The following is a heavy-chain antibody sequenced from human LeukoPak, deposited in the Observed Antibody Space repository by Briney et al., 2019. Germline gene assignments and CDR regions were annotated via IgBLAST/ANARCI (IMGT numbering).Heavy chain of an antibody. CDR2: IRHDGSYK. CDR1: GFTFSRYG. J-gene: IGHJ4*02. V-gene: IGHV3-30*02. CDR3: AKERGYSYGYFDY. Sequence: GGSLRLSCVASGFTFSRYGMHWVRQAPGKGLEWVAFIRHDGSYKYYADSVSGRFTISRDNSKSTLYLQMKSLSAEDTAVYYCAKERGYSYGYFDYWGQGTLVTVSS. D-gene: IGHD5-18*01.